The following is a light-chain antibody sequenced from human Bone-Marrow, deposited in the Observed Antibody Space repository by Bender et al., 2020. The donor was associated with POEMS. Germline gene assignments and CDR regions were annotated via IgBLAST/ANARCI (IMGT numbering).Light chain of an antibody. CDR3: QVWDSSSDHYV. Sequence: SYELTQPPSVSVSPGQTARITCSGDKLGDKYTCWYQQRPGQSPVLVIYQDYERPSGIPERFSGSSSGNTATLTISRVEAGDEADYYCQVWDSSSDHYVFGAGTKVTVL. CDR1: KLGDKY. CDR2: QDY. V-gene: IGLV3-1*01. J-gene: IGLJ1*01.